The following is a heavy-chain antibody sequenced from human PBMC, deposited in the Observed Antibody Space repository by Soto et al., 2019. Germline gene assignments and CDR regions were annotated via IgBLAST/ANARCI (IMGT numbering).Heavy chain of an antibody. CDR3: ARSSYYDFWSGYYYYYGMDV. V-gene: IGHV4-31*03. CDR2: IYYSGST. CDR1: GGSLSRGVYY. Sequence: TLSLTGTVSGGSLSRGVYYWSWHRKHPGKGLRWIGYIYYSGSTYYNPSLKSRVTISVDTSKNQFSLKLSSVTAADTAVYYCARSSYYDFWSGYYYYYGMDVWVQGTTVTV. D-gene: IGHD3-3*01. J-gene: IGHJ6*02.